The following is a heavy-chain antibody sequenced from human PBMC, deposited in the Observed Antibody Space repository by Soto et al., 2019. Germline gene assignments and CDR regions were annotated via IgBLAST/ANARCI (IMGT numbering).Heavy chain of an antibody. J-gene: IGHJ4*02. V-gene: IGHV3-48*01. D-gene: IGHD1-1*01. Sequence: GGSLRLSCAPSGFTFSSYSMNWDRQAPGKGLEWVSYISSSSSTIYYADSVKGRFTISGDNAKNSLYLQMNSLRAEDTAVYYCARAVLELERLVDYWGQGTLVTVSS. CDR2: ISSSSSTI. CDR3: ARAVLELERLVDY. CDR1: GFTFSSYS.